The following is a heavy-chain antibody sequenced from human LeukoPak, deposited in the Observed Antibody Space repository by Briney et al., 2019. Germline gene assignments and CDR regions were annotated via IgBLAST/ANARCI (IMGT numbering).Heavy chain of an antibody. CDR2: ISWDGGST. CDR3: AKDLGFGHHYYYMDV. D-gene: IGHD3-10*01. V-gene: IGHV3-43D*03. Sequence: AGGSLRLSCAASGFTFDDYAMHWVRQAPGKGLEWVSLISWDGGSTYYADSVKGRFTISRDNSKNSLYLQMNSLRAEDTALYYCAKDLGFGHHYYYMDVWGKGTTVTVSS. J-gene: IGHJ6*03. CDR1: GFTFDDYA.